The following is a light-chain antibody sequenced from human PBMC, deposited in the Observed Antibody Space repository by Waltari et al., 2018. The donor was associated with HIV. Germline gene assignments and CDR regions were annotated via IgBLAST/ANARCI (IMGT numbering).Light chain of an antibody. V-gene: IGKV3-20*01. CDR1: QSVGSNF. Sequence: EIVLTQSPGTLSLSPGESATLSCRASQSVGSNFLAWYHQKPGQAPRLLIYGASSRATGIPDRFSGSGSGTDFTLTISRLEPEDIAVYFCQQYGSSPGTFGQGTKLEIK. CDR2: GAS. CDR3: QQYGSSPGT. J-gene: IGKJ2*01.